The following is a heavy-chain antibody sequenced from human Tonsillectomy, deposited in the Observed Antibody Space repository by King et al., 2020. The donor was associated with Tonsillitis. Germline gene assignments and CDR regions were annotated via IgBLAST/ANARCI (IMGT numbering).Heavy chain of an antibody. V-gene: IGHV3-23*04. D-gene: IGHD3-16*01. CDR3: ARSANPERLRTGSDY. J-gene: IGHJ4*02. Sequence: VQLVESGGGLIQPGGSLRLSCTASGFTFSTYAMSWVRQHPGKGLEWVSGLNDRGSHTYYADSVKGRFTISRDNSKNTLYLQMNSLRAEDTALYYCARSANPERLRTGSDYWGQGTQVTVSS. CDR2: LNDRGSHT. CDR1: GFTFSTYA.